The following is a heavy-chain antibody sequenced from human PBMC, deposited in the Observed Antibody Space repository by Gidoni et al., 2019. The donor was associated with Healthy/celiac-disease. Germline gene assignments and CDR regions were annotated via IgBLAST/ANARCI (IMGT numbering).Heavy chain of an antibody. D-gene: IGHD3-9*01. CDR1: GFTFSSYA. CDR3: AKGRYFDWLFSGWFDP. V-gene: IGHV3-23*01. Sequence: EVQLLESGGGLVQPGGSLRLSCAASGFTFSSYAMSWVRQAPGKGLEWVSAISGSGGSTYYADSVKGRFTISRDNSKNTLYLQMNSLRAEDTAVYYCAKGRYFDWLFSGWFDPWGQGTLVTVSS. CDR2: ISGSGGST. J-gene: IGHJ5*02.